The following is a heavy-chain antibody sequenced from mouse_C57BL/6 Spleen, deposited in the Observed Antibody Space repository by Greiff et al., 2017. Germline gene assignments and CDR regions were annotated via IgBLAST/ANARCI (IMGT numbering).Heavy chain of an antibody. CDR1: GYTFTSYW. Sequence: QVQLQQPGAELVMPGASVKLSCKASGYTFTSYWMHWVKQRPGQGLEWIGEIDPSDSYTNYNQKFKGKSTLTVDKSSSTDYMQLSSLTSEDYAVDYCARGGTVVALDYWGQGTSLTVSS. V-gene: IGHV1-69*01. D-gene: IGHD1-1*01. CDR2: IDPSDSYT. CDR3: ARGGTVVALDY. J-gene: IGHJ2*02.